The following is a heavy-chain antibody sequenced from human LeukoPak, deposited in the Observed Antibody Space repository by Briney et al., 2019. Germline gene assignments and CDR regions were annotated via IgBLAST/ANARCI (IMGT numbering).Heavy chain of an antibody. CDR1: GFTFSSYA. J-gene: IGHJ4*02. CDR3: AREDTAMVLIDY. V-gene: IGHV3-30-3*01. Sequence: GRSLRLSCAASGFTFSSYAMHWVRQAPGKGLEWVAVISYDGSNKYYADPVKGRFTISRDNSKNTLYLQMNSLRAEDTAVYYCAREDTAMVLIDYWGQGTLVTVSS. D-gene: IGHD5-18*01. CDR2: ISYDGSNK.